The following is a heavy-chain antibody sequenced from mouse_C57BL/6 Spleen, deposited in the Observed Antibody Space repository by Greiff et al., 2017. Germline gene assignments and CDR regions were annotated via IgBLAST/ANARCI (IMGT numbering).Heavy chain of an antibody. CDR2: ISDGGSYT. V-gene: IGHV5-4*01. Sequence: EVQGVESGGGLVKPGGSLKLSCAASGFTFSSYAMSWVRQTPEKRLEWVATISDGGSYTYYPDNVKGRFTISRDNAKNNLYLQMSHLKSEDTAMYYCAREVITTVVATGYFDVWGTGTTVTVSS. D-gene: IGHD1-1*01. CDR1: GFTFSSYA. CDR3: AREVITTVVATGYFDV. J-gene: IGHJ1*03.